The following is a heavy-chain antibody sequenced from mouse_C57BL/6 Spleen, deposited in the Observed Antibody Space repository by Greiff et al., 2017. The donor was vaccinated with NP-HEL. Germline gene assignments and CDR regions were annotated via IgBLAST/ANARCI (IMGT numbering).Heavy chain of an antibody. J-gene: IGHJ3*01. Sequence: EVQLVESGGGLVKPGGSLKLSCAASGFTFSSYAMSWVRQTPEKRLEWVATISDGGSYTYYPDNVKGRYTISRDNAKNNLYLQMSQLKSEDTAMYYCARGYDYGFAYWGQGTLVTVSA. CDR2: ISDGGSYT. V-gene: IGHV5-4*01. CDR3: ARGYDYGFAY. CDR1: GFTFSSYA. D-gene: IGHD2-4*01.